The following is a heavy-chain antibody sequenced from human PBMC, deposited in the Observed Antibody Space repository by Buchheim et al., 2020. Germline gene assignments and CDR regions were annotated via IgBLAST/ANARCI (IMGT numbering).Heavy chain of an antibody. J-gene: IGHJ4*02. V-gene: IGHV4-39*01. CDR1: GGSISSSSYY. CDR2: IYYSGRT. Sequence: QLQLQESGPGLVKPSETLSLTCTVSGGSISSSSYYWGWIRQPPGKGLEWIGSIYYSGRTYYNPSLKSRVTISVNTSKNQFSLKLSSVTAADTAVYYCASGDLGYCSGGSCYSTFNFDYWGQGTL. D-gene: IGHD2-15*01. CDR3: ASGDLGYCSGGSCYSTFNFDY.